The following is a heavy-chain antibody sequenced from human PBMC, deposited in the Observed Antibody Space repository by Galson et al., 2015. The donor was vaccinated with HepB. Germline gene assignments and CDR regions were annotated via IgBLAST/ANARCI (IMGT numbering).Heavy chain of an antibody. V-gene: IGHV5-51*01. CDR2: IYPGGSDT. D-gene: IGHD3-3*01. Sequence: QSGAEVKKPGESLKISCKVSGYNFADYWIGWVRQVPGKGLEWMGIIYPGGSDTRYSPSFQGQVTISVDKSISTAYLQWTSLKASDTAMYYCARQRFFDYWGQGTLVTASS. CDR1: GYNFADYW. J-gene: IGHJ4*02. CDR3: ARQRFFDY.